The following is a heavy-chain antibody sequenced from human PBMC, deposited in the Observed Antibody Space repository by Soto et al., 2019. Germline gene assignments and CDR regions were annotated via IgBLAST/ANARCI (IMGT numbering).Heavy chain of an antibody. D-gene: IGHD3-3*01. V-gene: IGHV1-69*06. Sequence: QVQLVQSGAEVKKPGSSVKVSCKASGGTFSTYAISWVRQAPGQGLEWMGGIIPIFGTAKYAQKFQGRVTITAYKSTSTAYRELSSLRSEDTAVYYCAREIFGVIISGGRDAFDIWGQGTMVTVSS. CDR1: GGTFSTYA. J-gene: IGHJ3*02. CDR3: AREIFGVIISGGRDAFDI. CDR2: IIPIFGTA.